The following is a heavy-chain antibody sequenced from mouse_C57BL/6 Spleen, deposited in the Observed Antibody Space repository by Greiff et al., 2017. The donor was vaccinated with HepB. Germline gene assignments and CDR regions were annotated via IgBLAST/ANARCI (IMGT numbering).Heavy chain of an antibody. D-gene: IGHD2-3*01. J-gene: IGHJ2*01. CDR1: GYTFTSYT. CDR3: ARGDGYLYFDY. V-gene: IGHV1-4*01. CDR2: INPSSGYT. Sequence: VQLQQSGAELARPGASVKMSCKASGYTFTSYTMHWVKQRPGQGLEWIGYINPSSGYTKYNQKFKDKATLTADKSSSTAYMQLSSLTSEDSAVYYCARGDGYLYFDYWGQGTTLTVSS.